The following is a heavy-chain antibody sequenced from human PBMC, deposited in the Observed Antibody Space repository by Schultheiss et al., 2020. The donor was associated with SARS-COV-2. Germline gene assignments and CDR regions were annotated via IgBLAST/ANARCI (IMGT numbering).Heavy chain of an antibody. CDR3: ARNRTVTGGMDV. Sequence: SETLSLTCTVSCGSISSGGYYWSWIRQHPGKGLEWIGYIYYSGSTYYNPSLKSRVTISVDTSKNQFSLKLSSVTAADTAVYYCARNRTVTGGMDVWGQGTTVTVSS. CDR2: IYYSGST. D-gene: IGHD4-11*01. CDR1: CGSISSGGYY. J-gene: IGHJ6*02. V-gene: IGHV4-31*03.